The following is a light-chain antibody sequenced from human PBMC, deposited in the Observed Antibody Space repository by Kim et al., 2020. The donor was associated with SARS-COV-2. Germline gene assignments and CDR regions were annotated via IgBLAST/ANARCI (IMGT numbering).Light chain of an antibody. CDR3: NSRDSNDNVV. CDR1: ILRSYY. V-gene: IGLV3-19*01. J-gene: IGLJ2*01. Sequence: VVLGQTVSIICQGDILRSYYATWYQQNPGQAPILVIYGKNNRPSGIPDRFSGSSSGNTASLTITGTQAGDEADYYCNSRDSNDNVVFGGGTQLTVL. CDR2: GKN.